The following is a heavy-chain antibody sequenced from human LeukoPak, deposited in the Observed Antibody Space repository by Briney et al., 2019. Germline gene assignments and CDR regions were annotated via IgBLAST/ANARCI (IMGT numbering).Heavy chain of an antibody. J-gene: IGHJ4*02. V-gene: IGHV4-34*01. CDR3: ARVRIFIDC. Sequence: SETLSLTCAVYGGSFSGYYWSWIRQPPGKGLEWIGEINHSGSTNYNPSLKSRVTISVDTSKNQFSLKLSSVTAADTAVYYCARVRIFIDCWGQGTLVTVSS. CDR2: INHSGST. D-gene: IGHD3-16*01. CDR1: GGSFSGYY.